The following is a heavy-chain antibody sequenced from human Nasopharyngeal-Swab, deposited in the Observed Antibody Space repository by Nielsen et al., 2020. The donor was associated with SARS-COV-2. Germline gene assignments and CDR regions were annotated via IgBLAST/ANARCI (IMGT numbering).Heavy chain of an antibody. CDR3: AKTEKPAGAYYMDV. Sequence: GESLKISCEASGFTFSSYSMHWVRQAPGKGLEYVSAISGDGGGRYYGDSVKGRFTVPRDNSKNTLYLQMGSLRAEDMAVYYCAKTEKPAGAYYMDVWGKGTAVTVSS. V-gene: IGHV3-64*02. CDR1: GFTFSSYS. D-gene: IGHD3-10*01. J-gene: IGHJ6*03. CDR2: ISGDGGGR.